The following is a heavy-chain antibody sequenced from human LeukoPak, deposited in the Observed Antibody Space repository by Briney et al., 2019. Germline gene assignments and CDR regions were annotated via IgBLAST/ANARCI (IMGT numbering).Heavy chain of an antibody. CDR2: IYWDDDK. J-gene: IGHJ4*02. CDR3: ARSGAAGNFDY. V-gene: IGHV2-5*02. Sequence: SGPTLVNPTQTLTLTCTFSGFSLSTTGVGVGWIRQPPGKALEWLALIYWDDDKRYSPSLKSRLTITKDTSKHQVVLKMTNMDPVDTATYYCARSGAAGNFDYWGQGTLVTVYS. D-gene: IGHD6-13*01. CDR1: GFSLSTTGVG.